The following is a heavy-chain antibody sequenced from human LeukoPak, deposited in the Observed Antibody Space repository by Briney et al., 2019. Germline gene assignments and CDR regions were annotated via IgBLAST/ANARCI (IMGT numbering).Heavy chain of an antibody. Sequence: GESLKISCKTSGSPFSKYWIGWVRQKSGKGLEWMGIIDPNDSDTRYSPSFQGPVTISADTSTSTAYLQWSSLMASDTAMYYCVRGRGYYDSYNGYYDPDNWFETWGQGTLVTVSS. CDR2: IDPNDSDT. V-gene: IGHV5-51*01. CDR3: VRGRGYYDSYNGYYDPDNWFET. D-gene: IGHD3-16*01. CDR1: GSPFSKYW. J-gene: IGHJ5*02.